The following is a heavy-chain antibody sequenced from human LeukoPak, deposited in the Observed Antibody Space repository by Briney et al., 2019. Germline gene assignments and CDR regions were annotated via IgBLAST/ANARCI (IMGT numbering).Heavy chain of an antibody. CDR1: GFTFSSYW. V-gene: IGHV3-23*01. Sequence: GGSLRLSCAASGFTFSSYWMSWVRPAPGKGLEWVSTISGSGSGSSTYYADSVKGRFTISRDNSKNTLYLQMNSLRAEDTAVYYCAKSGYNRFDYWGQGTLVTVSS. D-gene: IGHD5-24*01. J-gene: IGHJ4*02. CDR2: ISGSGSGSST. CDR3: AKSGYNRFDY.